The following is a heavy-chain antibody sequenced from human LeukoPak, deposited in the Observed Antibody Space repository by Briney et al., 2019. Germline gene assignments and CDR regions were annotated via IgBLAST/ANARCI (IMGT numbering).Heavy chain of an antibody. D-gene: IGHD3-22*01. Sequence: SETLSLTCTVSGGSISSYYWSWIRQPPGQGLEWIGYIYYSGSTNYNPSLKSRVTISVDTSKNQFSLKLSSVTAADTAVYYCARDASGYYPLWGQGTLVTVSS. J-gene: IGHJ4*02. CDR1: GGSISSYY. CDR2: IYYSGST. V-gene: IGHV4-59*01. CDR3: ARDASGYYPL.